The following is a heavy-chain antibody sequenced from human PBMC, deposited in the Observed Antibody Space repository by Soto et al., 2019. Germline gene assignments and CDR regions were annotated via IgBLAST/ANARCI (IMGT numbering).Heavy chain of an antibody. V-gene: IGHV1-18*01. Sequence: QVQLVQSGAEVKKPGASVKVSCKASGYTFTSYGISWVRQAPGQGLEWMGWISAYNGNTNYAQKLQGRVTMTTDTSTSTDYMELRSLRSDDTAVYYCARDLAFTFMITFGGVIVPYPFDYWGQGTLVTVSS. CDR2: ISAYNGNT. J-gene: IGHJ4*02. CDR1: GYTFTSYG. D-gene: IGHD3-16*02. CDR3: ARDLAFTFMITFGGVIVPYPFDY.